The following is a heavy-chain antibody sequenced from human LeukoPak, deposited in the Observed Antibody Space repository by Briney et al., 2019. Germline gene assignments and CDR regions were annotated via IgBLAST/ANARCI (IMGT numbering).Heavy chain of an antibody. CDR2: IWSDGNNK. CDR1: GFTFRNYV. J-gene: IGHJ4*02. Sequence: GGSLILSCAAPGFTFRNYVMPWGRQATAKGVERVSFIWSDGNNKFYADSVNNRFTVPRDNSKNMLYLQMNSLRAEDTAVYYCARVAPRYYYSGVLKGFYYESWGQGTLVTVSS. V-gene: IGHV3-33*01. D-gene: IGHD3-22*01. CDR3: ARVAPRYYYSGVLKGFYYES.